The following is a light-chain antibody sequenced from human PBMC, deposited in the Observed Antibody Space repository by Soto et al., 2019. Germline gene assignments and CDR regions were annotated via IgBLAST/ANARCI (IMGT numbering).Light chain of an antibody. V-gene: IGKV1-5*01. CDR3: QHYGGLWT. CDR1: ESITNR. J-gene: IGKJ1*01. CDR2: DAS. Sequence: DIQMTQSPSTLSASVGDRVTLTCRASESITNRLAWYQQKPGKAPKVLIYDASNLQSGVPSRFSGSGFGTEFILTISILQPDDFATYSCQHYGGLWTFGQGTKVDIK.